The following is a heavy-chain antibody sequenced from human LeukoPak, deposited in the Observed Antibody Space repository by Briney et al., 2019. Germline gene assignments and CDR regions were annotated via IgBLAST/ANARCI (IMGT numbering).Heavy chain of an antibody. J-gene: IGHJ4*02. CDR1: GASISGTSYY. CDR3: AAGVDIAKGGNY. V-gene: IGHV4-31*03. D-gene: IGHD5-18*01. CDR2: IHFSGTV. Sequence: SETLSLTCTVSGASISGTSYYWTWTRHHPREGLEWLGFIHFSGTVYYNPSLISRLIISADTSKNQMSLKLSSVTAADTAVYYCAAGVDIAKGGNYWGQGTQVTVSS.